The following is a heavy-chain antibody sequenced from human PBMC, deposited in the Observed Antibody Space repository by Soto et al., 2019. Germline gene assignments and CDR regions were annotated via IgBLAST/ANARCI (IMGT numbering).Heavy chain of an antibody. CDR3: AREQSYYYGSGSYYNDYYYYGMDV. V-gene: IGHV3-33*01. CDR1: GFTFSSYG. CDR2: IWYDGSNK. D-gene: IGHD3-10*01. Sequence: LRLSCAASGFTFSSYGMHWVRQAPGKGLEWVAVIWYDGSNKYYADSVKGRFTISGDNSKNTLYLQMNSLRAEDTAVYYCAREQSYYYGSGSYYNDYYYYGMDVWGQGTTVTVSS. J-gene: IGHJ6*02.